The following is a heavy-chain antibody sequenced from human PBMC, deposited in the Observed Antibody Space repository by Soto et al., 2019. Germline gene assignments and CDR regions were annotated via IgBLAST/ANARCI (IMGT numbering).Heavy chain of an antibody. CDR2: ISGSGGST. CDR1: GFTFSSYA. J-gene: IGHJ4*02. CDR3: AKVSRDGYNLLYFDY. Sequence: PGGSLRLSCAASGFTFSSYAMSWVRQAPGKGLEWVSAISGSGGSTYYADSVKGRFTISRDNSKNTLYLQMNSLRAEDTAVYYGAKVSRDGYNLLYFDYWGQGTFVTVSS. V-gene: IGHV3-23*01. D-gene: IGHD5-12*01.